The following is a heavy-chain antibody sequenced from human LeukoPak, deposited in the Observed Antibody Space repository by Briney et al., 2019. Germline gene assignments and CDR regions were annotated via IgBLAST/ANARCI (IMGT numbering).Heavy chain of an antibody. D-gene: IGHD6-6*01. CDR3: ARGFRRLIAARPYNWFDP. Sequence: GGSLRLSCAASGFTFRRYAMSWVRQAPGKGLVWVSRINSDGSSTSYADSVKGRFTISRDNAKNTLYLQMNSLRAEDTAVYYCARGFRRLIAARPYNWFDPWGQGTLVTVSS. J-gene: IGHJ5*02. V-gene: IGHV3-74*01. CDR1: GFTFRRYA. CDR2: INSDGSST.